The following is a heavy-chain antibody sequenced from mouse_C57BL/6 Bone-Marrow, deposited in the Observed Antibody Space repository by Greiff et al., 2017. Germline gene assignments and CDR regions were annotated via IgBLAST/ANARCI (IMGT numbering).Heavy chain of an antibody. CDR1: GFTFSDYG. Sequence: DVMLVESGGGLVKPGGSLKLSCAASGFTFSDYGMHWVRQAPEKGLEWVAYISSGSSTIYYADTVKGRFTISRDNAKNTLFLQMTSLRSEDTAMYYCARAIYYYGSSPDYWGQGTTLTVSS. J-gene: IGHJ2*01. CDR2: ISSGSSTI. CDR3: ARAIYYYGSSPDY. D-gene: IGHD1-1*01. V-gene: IGHV5-17*01.